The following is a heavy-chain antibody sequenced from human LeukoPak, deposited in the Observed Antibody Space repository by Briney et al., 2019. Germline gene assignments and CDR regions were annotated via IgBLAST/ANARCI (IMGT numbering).Heavy chain of an antibody. CDR2: ISKDG. V-gene: IGHV3-30*18. D-gene: IGHD6-19*01. Sequence: GGSLRLSCAASGFTFSRYGMHWARQAPGKGLEWVAVISKDGNYADSVKARFTISRDNSKNTLYLQMNSLRAEDTAVYYCAKEPLDSSVWSYYFDYWGQGTLVTVSS. CDR1: GFTFSRYG. J-gene: IGHJ4*02. CDR3: AKEPLDSSVWSYYFDY.